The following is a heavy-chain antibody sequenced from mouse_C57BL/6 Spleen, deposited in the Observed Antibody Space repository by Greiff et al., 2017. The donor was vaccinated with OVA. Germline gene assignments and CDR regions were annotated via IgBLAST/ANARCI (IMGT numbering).Heavy chain of an antibody. CDR1: GFTFSDAW. CDR2: IRNKANNHAT. Sequence: EVKLEESGGGLVQPGGSMKLSCAASGFTFSDAWMDWVRQSPEKGLEWVAEIRNKANNHATYYAESVKGRFTISRDDSKSSVYLQMHRLRAGATGIYYCTRHDGYYLTYFDVWGTGTTVTVSS. J-gene: IGHJ1*03. V-gene: IGHV6-6*01. D-gene: IGHD2-3*01. CDR3: TRHDGYYLTYFDV.